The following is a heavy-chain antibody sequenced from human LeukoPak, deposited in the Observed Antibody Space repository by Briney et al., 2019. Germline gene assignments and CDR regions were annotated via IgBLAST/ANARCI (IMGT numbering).Heavy chain of an antibody. J-gene: IGHJ3*02. D-gene: IGHD3-10*01. CDR2: ISSSYVT. V-gene: IGHV3-69-1*02. CDR3: AXXXXXSSYPIKPDGIDI. Sequence: CVASXFTFGDYSMNWVRQAPGKGLEWVAYISSSYVTYYSGSVKGGFTISRDSAKNSRYLQMQSVGAEDTANYYVAXXXXXSSYPIKPDGIDIWGQGTMVTVSS. CDR1: XFTFGDYS.